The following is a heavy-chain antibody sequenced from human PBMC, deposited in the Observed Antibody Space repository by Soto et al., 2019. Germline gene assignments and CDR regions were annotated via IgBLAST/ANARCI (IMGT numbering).Heavy chain of an antibody. CDR2: ISGSGSTI. D-gene: IGHD3-3*01. Sequence: GSLRLSCAASGFTFSSYAVSWVRQAPGKGPEWISSISGSGSTIYYADSVKGRFTISRDNSKNTLYLQMNSLRAEDTAVYYCAKRITIFGVATLARGMDVWGQGTTVTVSS. CDR3: AKRITIFGVATLARGMDV. CDR1: GFTFSSYA. V-gene: IGHV3-23*01. J-gene: IGHJ6*02.